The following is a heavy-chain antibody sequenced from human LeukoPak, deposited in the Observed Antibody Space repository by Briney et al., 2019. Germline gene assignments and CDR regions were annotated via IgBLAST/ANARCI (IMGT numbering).Heavy chain of an antibody. V-gene: IGHV1-69*05. Sequence: SVKVSCKASGGTFSSYAISWVRQAPGQGLEWMGRIIPIFGTANYAQKFQGRVTITTDESTSTAYMELSSLGSEDTAVYYCARESPPPMTTVTNYFDYWGQGTLVTVSS. D-gene: IGHD4-17*01. CDR2: IIPIFGTA. CDR1: GGTFSSYA. CDR3: ARESPPPMTTVTNYFDY. J-gene: IGHJ4*02.